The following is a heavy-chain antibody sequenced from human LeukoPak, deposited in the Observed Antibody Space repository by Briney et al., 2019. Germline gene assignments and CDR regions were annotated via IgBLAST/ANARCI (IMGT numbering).Heavy chain of an antibody. CDR3: ARGINYSYYMDV. V-gene: IGHV4-59*01. CDR2: IYHSGST. D-gene: IGHD3-3*02. CDR1: GGAISSYY. Sequence: SETRSLTCTVSGGAISSYYWGWIPQPPGKGLEGIGYIYHSGSTNYNPSPTNHCTISVDTSKNQFSLKLNSVTAADTAVYYCARGINYSYYMDVWGKGTTVTISS. J-gene: IGHJ6*03.